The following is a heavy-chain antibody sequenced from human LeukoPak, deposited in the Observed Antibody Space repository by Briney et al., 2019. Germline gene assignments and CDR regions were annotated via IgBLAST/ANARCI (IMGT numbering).Heavy chain of an antibody. CDR2: MSYSGST. D-gene: IGHD4-17*01. CDR1: GGSISNGGYY. V-gene: IGHV4-61*08. J-gene: IGHJ4*02. CDR3: ARGSDFGDY. Sequence: PSETLSLTCTVSGGSISNGGYYWSWIRQHPGKGLEWIGYMSYSGSTNYNPSLKSRVTMSINTSKNQFSLRLSSVTAADTAVYYCARGSDFGDYWGQGTLVTVSS.